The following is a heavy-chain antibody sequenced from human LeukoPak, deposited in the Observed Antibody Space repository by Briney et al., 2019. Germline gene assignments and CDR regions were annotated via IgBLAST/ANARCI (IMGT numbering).Heavy chain of an antibody. J-gene: IGHJ2*01. CDR1: GDSVSSNSVT. CDR2: TYYRSKWYN. V-gene: IGHV6-1*01. CDR3: ARGSAWFWYFDL. Sequence: SQTLSLTYAISGDSVSSNSVTWNWIRQSPSRGLEWLGRTYYRSKWYNDYAVSVKSRIVVNPDTSKNQFSLQLNSVTPEDTAVYYCARGSAWFWYFDLWGRGTLVTVSS. D-gene: IGHD6-19*01.